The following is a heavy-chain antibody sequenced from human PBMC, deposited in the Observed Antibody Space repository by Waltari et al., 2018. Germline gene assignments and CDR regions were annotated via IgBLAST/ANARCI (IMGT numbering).Heavy chain of an antibody. CDR3: ARDRTTMAARPGDY. CDR2: VNPDTGYA. V-gene: IGHV1-2*02. D-gene: IGHD6-6*01. Sequence: QVLLVQSGAGVTKPGASVKVSCKASGYIFTNYYLHWVRQAPGQGPEWMGWVNPDTGYANYAHNFRGRVTMTWDTSINTAFMDLSGLKSDDTAVYYCARDRTTMAARPGDYWGQGTLVTVSS. CDR1: GYIFTNYY. J-gene: IGHJ4*02.